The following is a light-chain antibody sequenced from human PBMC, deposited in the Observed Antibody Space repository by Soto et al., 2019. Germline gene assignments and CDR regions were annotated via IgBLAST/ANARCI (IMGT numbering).Light chain of an antibody. Sequence: IQMTQSPSSLSASVGDRFIITFLASQDISNYLNWYQQKPGKAPKLLIYDASNLETGVPSRFSGSGSGTDFTFTISSLQPEDIATYYCQQYDNLPWTFGQGTKVDIK. V-gene: IGKV1-33*01. CDR2: DAS. CDR1: QDISNY. CDR3: QQYDNLPWT. J-gene: IGKJ1*01.